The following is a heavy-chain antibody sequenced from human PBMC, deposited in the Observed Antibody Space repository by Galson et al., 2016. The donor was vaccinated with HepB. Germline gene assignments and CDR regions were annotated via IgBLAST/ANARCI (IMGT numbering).Heavy chain of an antibody. D-gene: IGHD3-16*01. CDR3: ARSKGGAPFYFDY. CDR1: GFSLSTSGMC. CDR2: LDWDDDK. V-gene: IGHV2-70*01. J-gene: IGHJ4*02. Sequence: PALVKPTQTLSLTCTFSGFSLSTSGMCVSWIRQPPGKAPEWLALLDWDDDKHYRASVKTRVTISKDTSKNQVVLTMTNMDPVDTATYYCARSKGGAPFYFDYWGQGILVTVFS.